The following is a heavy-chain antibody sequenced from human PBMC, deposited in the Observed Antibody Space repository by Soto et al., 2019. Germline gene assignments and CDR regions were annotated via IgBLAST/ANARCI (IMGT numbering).Heavy chain of an antibody. Sequence: QVQMVQSGAEVKKPGASVKVSCKASGYTFTSYGISWVRQAPGQGLEWMGWISGYNGNTKYAQKVQGRVTLTTDTTTSTAYMELRSLRSDDTAVYYCARDERVDSFGLGTFDLWGQGTAVTVSS. J-gene: IGHJ5*02. CDR3: ARDERVDSFGLGTFDL. CDR1: GYTFTSYG. V-gene: IGHV1-18*04. CDR2: ISGYNGNT. D-gene: IGHD3-10*01.